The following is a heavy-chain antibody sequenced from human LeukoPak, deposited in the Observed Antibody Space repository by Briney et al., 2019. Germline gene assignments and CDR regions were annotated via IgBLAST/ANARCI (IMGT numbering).Heavy chain of an antibody. CDR2: IYYSGST. D-gene: IGHD6-13*01. V-gene: IGHV4-59*01. J-gene: IGHJ5*02. CDR1: GGSISSYY. Sequence: KPSETLSLTCTVSGGSISSYYWSWIRQPPGKGLEWIGYIYYSGSTNYNPSLKSRVTISVDTSKNQFSLKLSSVTAADTAVYYCARWSSLAAAGLNWFDPWGQGTLVTVSS. CDR3: ARWSSLAAAGLNWFDP.